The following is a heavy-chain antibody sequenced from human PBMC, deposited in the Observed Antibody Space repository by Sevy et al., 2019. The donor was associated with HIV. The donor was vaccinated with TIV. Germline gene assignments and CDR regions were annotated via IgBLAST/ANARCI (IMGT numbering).Heavy chain of an antibody. D-gene: IGHD5-12*01. CDR1: GFTFSTYP. CDR2: ISYDGSSK. CDR3: ARDSGYTINYSPGAN. Sequence: GGSLRLSCAASGFTFSTYPMHWVRQSPGKGLEWVTVISYDGSSKYYADSVKGRFTISRDNSKNTVFLQMDSLRVDDTAVYYCARDSGYTINYSPGANWGQGALVTVSS. V-gene: IGHV3-30-3*01. J-gene: IGHJ4*02.